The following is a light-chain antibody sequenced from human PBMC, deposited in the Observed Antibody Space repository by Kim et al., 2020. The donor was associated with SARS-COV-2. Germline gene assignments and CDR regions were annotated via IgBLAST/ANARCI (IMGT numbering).Light chain of an antibody. Sequence: DIQMTQSPSTLSASVGDRVTITCRASQSISSWLAWYQQKPGKAPNLLIYKASSLESGVPSRFSGSGSGTEFTLTISSLQPDDFATYYCQHYNSYYLVTFGPGTKVDIK. CDR2: KAS. CDR3: QHYNSYYLVT. J-gene: IGKJ3*01. CDR1: QSISSW. V-gene: IGKV1-5*03.